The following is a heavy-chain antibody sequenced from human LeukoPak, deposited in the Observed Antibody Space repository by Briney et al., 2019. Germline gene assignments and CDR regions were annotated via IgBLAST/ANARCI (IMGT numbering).Heavy chain of an antibody. Sequence: GSLRLSCAASGFTFHNYAIHWVRQAPGKGLEWVSLTSGDGITTYFADSVKGRFTISRDNSKSSLFLQMNSLRTEDTALYYCARDHVYGGADYWGQSTLHTVSS. V-gene: IGHV3-43*02. CDR2: TSGDGITT. D-gene: IGHD5/OR15-5a*01. CDR1: GFTFHNYA. CDR3: ARDHVYGGADY. J-gene: IGHJ4*02.